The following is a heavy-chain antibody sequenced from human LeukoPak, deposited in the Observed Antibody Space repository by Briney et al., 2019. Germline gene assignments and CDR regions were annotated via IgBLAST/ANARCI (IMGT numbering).Heavy chain of an antibody. CDR1: EFDFTSHA. CDR2: ISISGTKT. V-gene: IGHV3-23*01. CDR3: ANEIRPNDY. Sequence: GGSLRLSCAASEFDFTSHAMTWVRQAPGKGLEWVSAISISGTKTYYADSVKGRFTVSRDNSKNTLYLQMNSLRVEDTAVYYCANEIRPNDYWGQGTLVTVSS. J-gene: IGHJ4*02.